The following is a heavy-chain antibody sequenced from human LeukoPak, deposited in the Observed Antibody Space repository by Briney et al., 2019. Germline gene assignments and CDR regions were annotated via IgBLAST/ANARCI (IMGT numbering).Heavy chain of an antibody. Sequence: GRSLRLSCAASGFTFDDYAMHWVRQAPGKGLEWVSGISWNSGSIGYADSVKGRFTISRDNAKNSLYLQMNSLRAEDTALYYCAKGTVGAPADIDYWGQGTLVTVSS. V-gene: IGHV3-9*01. CDR1: GFTFDDYA. D-gene: IGHD1-26*01. CDR2: ISWNSGSI. CDR3: AKGTVGAPADIDY. J-gene: IGHJ4*02.